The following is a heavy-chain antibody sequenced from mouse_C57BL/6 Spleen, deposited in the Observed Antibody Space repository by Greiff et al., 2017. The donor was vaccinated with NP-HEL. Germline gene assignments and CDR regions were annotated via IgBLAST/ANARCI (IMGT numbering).Heavy chain of an antibody. V-gene: IGHV1-82*01. Sequence: VQLQQSGPELVKPGASVKISCKASGYAFSSSWMNWVKQRPGKGLEWIGRIYPGDGDTNAKGKFKGKDTLTADKSTSTAYMQLSSLTSEDSAVYFCARMGDYDYDAWFAYWGQGTLVTVSA. J-gene: IGHJ3*01. CDR2: IYPGDGDT. D-gene: IGHD2-4*01. CDR3: ARMGDYDYDAWFAY. CDR1: GYAFSSSW.